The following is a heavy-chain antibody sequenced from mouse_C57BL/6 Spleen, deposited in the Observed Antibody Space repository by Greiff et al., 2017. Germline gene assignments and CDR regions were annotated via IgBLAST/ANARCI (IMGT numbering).Heavy chain of an antibody. J-gene: IGHJ3*01. Sequence: EVQLQQSGAELVRPGASVKLSCTASGFNIKDDYMHWVKQRPEQGLEWIGWIDPENGDTEYASKFQGKATITADTSSNTAYLQLSSLTSEDTAVYYCTSLYDGREAWFAYWGQGTLVTVSA. V-gene: IGHV14-4*01. D-gene: IGHD2-3*01. CDR2: IDPENGDT. CDR3: TSLYDGREAWFAY. CDR1: GFNIKDDY.